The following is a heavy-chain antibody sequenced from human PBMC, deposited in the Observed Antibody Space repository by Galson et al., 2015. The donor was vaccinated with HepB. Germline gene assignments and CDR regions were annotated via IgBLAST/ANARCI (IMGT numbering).Heavy chain of an antibody. D-gene: IGHD3-10*01. Sequence: SLRLSCAASGFTFSNAWMNWVRQAPGKGLEWVGRTKSKTDGGTTDYAAPVKGRFTISRDDSKNTLYLQMNSLKTEDTAVYYCTTPYGSGSPGGYYYYYYGMDVWGQGTTVTVSS. J-gene: IGHJ6*02. V-gene: IGHV3-15*07. CDR2: TKSKTDGGTT. CDR3: TTPYGSGSPGGYYYYYYGMDV. CDR1: GFTFSNAW.